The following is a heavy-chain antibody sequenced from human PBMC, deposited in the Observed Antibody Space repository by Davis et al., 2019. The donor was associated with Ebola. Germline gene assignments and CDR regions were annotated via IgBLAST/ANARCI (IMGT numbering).Heavy chain of an antibody. CDR2: INSDGSTT. D-gene: IGHD3-10*01. V-gene: IGHV3-74*01. CDR1: GFTFTGDW. J-gene: IGHJ3*02. Sequence: GESLKISCAASGFTFTGDWMHWVRQAPGKGLVWVSRINSDGSTTNYADSVKGRFTVSRDNAKNTLYLQMNSLRAEDTAVYYCARDRNLGDAFDIWGQGTMVTVSS. CDR3: ARDRNLGDAFDI.